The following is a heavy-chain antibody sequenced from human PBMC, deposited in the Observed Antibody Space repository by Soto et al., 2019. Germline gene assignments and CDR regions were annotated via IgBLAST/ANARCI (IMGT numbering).Heavy chain of an antibody. CDR3: ARGDNPEY. V-gene: IGHV3-7*01. CDR2: INEDGSEK. Sequence: EVQLVESGGGLVQPGGSLRLSCAASGFTFSSHWMTWVRQAPGKGLEWVAKINEDGSEKYYVDSVKGRFTISRDNAKNSLYLQMNSLRAEDTALFYCARGDNPEYWGQGTLVTVSS. D-gene: IGHD1-1*01. J-gene: IGHJ4*02. CDR1: GFTFSSHW.